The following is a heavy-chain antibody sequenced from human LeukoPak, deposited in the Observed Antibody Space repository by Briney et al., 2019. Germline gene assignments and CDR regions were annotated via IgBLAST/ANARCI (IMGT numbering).Heavy chain of an antibody. V-gene: IGHV1-18*01. Sequence: ASVKVSCKASGYTFTSYGISWVRQAPGQGLEWMGWISAYNGNTNYAQKLQGRVTMTTDTSTSTAYMELSSLRCDDTTGVCFARVVGATISPHWGQGTLFTVSS. CDR3: ARVVGATISPH. D-gene: IGHD1-26*01. CDR1: GYTFTSYG. CDR2: ISAYNGNT. J-gene: IGHJ4*02.